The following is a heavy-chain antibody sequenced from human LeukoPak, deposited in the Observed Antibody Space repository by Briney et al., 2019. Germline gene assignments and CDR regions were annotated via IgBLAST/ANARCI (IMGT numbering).Heavy chain of an antibody. J-gene: IGHJ6*02. D-gene: IGHD3-22*01. CDR3: ASSYYDSSGYYSHYYGMDV. Sequence: EASVKVSCKASGYTFTGYYMHWVRQAPGQGLEWMGWIDPNSGGTNYAQEFQGRVTMTRDTSISTAYMELSRLRSDATAVYYCASSYYDSSGYYSHYYGMDVWGQGTTVTVSS. CDR1: GYTFTGYY. CDR2: IDPNSGGT. V-gene: IGHV1-2*02.